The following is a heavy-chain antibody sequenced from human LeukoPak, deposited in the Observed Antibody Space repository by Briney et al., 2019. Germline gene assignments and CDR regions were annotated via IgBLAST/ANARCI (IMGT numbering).Heavy chain of an antibody. CDR1: GFTFSSYA. D-gene: IGHD2-2*01. Sequence: PGGSLRLSCAASGFTFSSYAMSWVRQAPGKGLEWVSAISGSGGSIYYADSVKGRFTISRDNSKNTLYLQMNSLRAEDTAVYYCAKDKRARYCSSTSCYGPSDYWGQGTLVTVSS. CDR2: ISGSGGSI. J-gene: IGHJ4*02. V-gene: IGHV3-23*01. CDR3: AKDKRARYCSSTSCYGPSDY.